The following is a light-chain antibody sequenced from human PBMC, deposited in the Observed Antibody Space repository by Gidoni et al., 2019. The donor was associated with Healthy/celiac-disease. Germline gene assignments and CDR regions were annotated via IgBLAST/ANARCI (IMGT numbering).Light chain of an antibody. CDR1: QSISSY. CDR3: QQSYSTVT. CDR2: AAS. V-gene: IGKV1-39*01. Sequence: DIQMTQSPSSLSASVGDRVTITCRASQSISSYLNWYQQKPGKAPKLLLYAASSLQSGVPARFSGSGSGTDFTLTISSLQADDFASYYCQQSYSTVTFGQGTRLEIK. J-gene: IGKJ5*01.